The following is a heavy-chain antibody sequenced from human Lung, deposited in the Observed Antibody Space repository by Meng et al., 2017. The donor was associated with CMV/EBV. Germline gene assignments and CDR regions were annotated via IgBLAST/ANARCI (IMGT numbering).Heavy chain of an antibody. J-gene: IGHJ6*02. CDR1: GFTFSSYA. CDR3: ARDPNTLGSNYDFWSGYYNHYYYGMEV. CDR2: ISYDGSNK. V-gene: IGHV3-30-3*01. D-gene: IGHD3-3*01. Sequence: SCAASGFTFSSYAMHXVRQAPGKGLEWVAVISYDGSNKYYADSVKGRFTISRDNSKNTLYLQMNSLRAEDTAVYYCARDPNTLGSNYDFWSGYYNHYYYGMEVWXQGTXVTVSS.